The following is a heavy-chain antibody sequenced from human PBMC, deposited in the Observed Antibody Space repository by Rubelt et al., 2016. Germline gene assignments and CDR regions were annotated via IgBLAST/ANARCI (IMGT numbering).Heavy chain of an antibody. J-gene: IGHJ4*02. D-gene: IGHD2/OR15-2a*01. V-gene: IGHV4-34*01. Sequence: QVQLQQWGAGLLKPSETLSLTCAVYGGSFSGYYWSWIRQPPGKGLEWIGEINHSGSTNYNPSLKSRVTISVDTSKNQFSLKRTAVTAADTAGYYCARASTVLLHFDYWGQGTLVTVSS. CDR1: GGSFSGYY. CDR2: INHSGST. CDR3: ARASTVLLHFDY.